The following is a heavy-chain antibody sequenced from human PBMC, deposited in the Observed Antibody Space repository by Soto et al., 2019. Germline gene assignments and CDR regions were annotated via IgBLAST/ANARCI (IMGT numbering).Heavy chain of an antibody. V-gene: IGHV3-21*01. CDR3: ARPQLVLYYYGMDV. CDR1: GLTFSSYS. Sequence: GESLKISCAASGLTFSSYSMNWVRQAPGKGLEWVSSISSSSSYIYYADSVKGRFTISRDNAKNSLYLQMNSLRAEDTAVYYCARPQLVLYYYGMDVWGQGTTVTVSS. CDR2: ISSSSSYI. J-gene: IGHJ6*02. D-gene: IGHD6-13*01.